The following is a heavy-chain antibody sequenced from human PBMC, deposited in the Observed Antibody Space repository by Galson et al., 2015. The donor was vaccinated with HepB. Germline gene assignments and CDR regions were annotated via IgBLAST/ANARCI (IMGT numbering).Heavy chain of an antibody. CDR1: GYTFTSYY. CDR2: INPSGGST. D-gene: IGHD1-1*01. V-gene: IGHV1-46*01. CDR3: ASGTASALGLTGYYYYYMDV. J-gene: IGHJ6*03. Sequence: SVKVSCKASGYTFTSYYMHWVRPAPGQGLEWMGIINPSGGSTSYAQKFQGRVTMTRDTSTSTVYMELSSLRSEDTAVYYCASGTASALGLTGYYYYYMDVWGKGTTVTVSS.